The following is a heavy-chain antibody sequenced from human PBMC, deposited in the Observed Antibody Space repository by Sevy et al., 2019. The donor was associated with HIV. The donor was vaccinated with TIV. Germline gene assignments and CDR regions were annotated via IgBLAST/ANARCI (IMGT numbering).Heavy chain of an antibody. CDR3: ARGSSIAAPGCDY. CDR1: GGSFSGYY. D-gene: IGHD6-13*01. CDR2: INHSGST. Sequence: SETLSLTCAVYGGSFSGYYWSWIRQPPGKGLEWIGEINHSGSTNYNPSLKSPITISVDTSKNQFSLKLRYVTAAATAEYYCARGSSIAAPGCDYWGQGTLVTVSS. J-gene: IGHJ4*02. V-gene: IGHV4-34*01.